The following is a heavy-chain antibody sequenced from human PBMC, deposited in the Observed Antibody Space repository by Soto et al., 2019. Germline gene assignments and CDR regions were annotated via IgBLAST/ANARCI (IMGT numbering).Heavy chain of an antibody. Sequence: QITLEESGPPLVKPRQTLTLTCTFSGFSLSASGVGVGWIRQPPGKALECLALLYWDDDQRYSPSLKSRLTVTKDISKNQVVLTTTNMNPVDTGTYFCAHGDSTKGLDFWGPGTTVTVSS. CDR2: LYWDDDQ. CDR1: GFSLSASGVG. V-gene: IGHV2-5*02. CDR3: AHGDSTKGLDF. J-gene: IGHJ6*02. D-gene: IGHD2-8*01.